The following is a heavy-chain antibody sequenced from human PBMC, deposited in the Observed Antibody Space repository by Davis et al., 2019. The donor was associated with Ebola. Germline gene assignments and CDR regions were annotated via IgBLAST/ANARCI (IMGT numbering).Heavy chain of an antibody. D-gene: IGHD3-3*01. J-gene: IGHJ3*02. V-gene: IGHV4-59*01. CDR1: GGSISSYY. CDR2: IYYSGST. Sequence: SETLSLTCTVSGGSISSYYWSWIRQPPGKGLEWIGYIYYSGSTNYNPSLKSRVTISVDTSKNQFSLKLSSVTAADTAVYYCARTQYYDFWSGYSKFTFDIWGQGTMVTVSS. CDR3: ARTQYYDFWSGYSKFTFDI.